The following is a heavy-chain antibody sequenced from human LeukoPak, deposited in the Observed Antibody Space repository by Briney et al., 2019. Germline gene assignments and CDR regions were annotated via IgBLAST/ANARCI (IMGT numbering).Heavy chain of an antibody. Sequence: ASVKVSCKASGYTFTGYYMHWVRQAPGQGLEWMGWINPNSGGTNYAQKFQGRVTMTRDTSISTAYMELSGLRSDDTAVYYCARVRSIVATINGFDYWGQGTLVTVSS. D-gene: IGHD5-12*01. V-gene: IGHV1-2*02. CDR1: GYTFTGYY. J-gene: IGHJ4*02. CDR3: ARVRSIVATINGFDY. CDR2: INPNSGGT.